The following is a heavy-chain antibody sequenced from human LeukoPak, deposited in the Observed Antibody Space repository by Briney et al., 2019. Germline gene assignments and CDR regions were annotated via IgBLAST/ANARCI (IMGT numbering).Heavy chain of an antibody. CDR1: GGTFISYA. CDR2: IIPIFGTA. CDR3: AQRGGYCSSTSCPHIYYYYGMDV. Sequence: ASVRVPCKASGGTFISYAISWVRQAPGQGLEWMGGIIPIFGTANYAQKFQGRVTITADESTSTAYMELSSLRSEDTAVYYCAQRGGYCSSTSCPHIYYYYGMDVWGQGTTVTVSS. D-gene: IGHD2-2*03. V-gene: IGHV1-69*13. J-gene: IGHJ6*02.